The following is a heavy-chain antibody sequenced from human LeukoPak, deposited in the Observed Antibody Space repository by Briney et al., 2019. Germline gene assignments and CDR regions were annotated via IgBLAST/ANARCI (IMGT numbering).Heavy chain of an antibody. Sequence: GGSLRLSCAASGFTFSSYAMSWVRQAPGKGLEWVSAISGSGGSTYYADSVKGRFTISRDNSKNTLYLQMNSLRDEDSAVYYCDPHDSSSPFWGQGTLVTVSP. D-gene: IGHD6-6*01. CDR2: ISGSGGST. V-gene: IGHV3-23*01. CDR1: GFTFSSYA. J-gene: IGHJ4*02. CDR3: DPHDSSSPF.